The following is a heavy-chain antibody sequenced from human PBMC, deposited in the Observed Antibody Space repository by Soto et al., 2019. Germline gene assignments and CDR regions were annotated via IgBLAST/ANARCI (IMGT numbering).Heavy chain of an antibody. D-gene: IGHD1-26*01. CDR1: GSSISNTYY. J-gene: IGHJ4*02. V-gene: IGHV4-38-2*02. Sequence: PSETLSLTCAVSGSSISNTYYWGWIRQPPGKGLEWIGSMYYTGSTYYNPSLKSRVTISLDASKNQFSLKLSSVTAADTAVFYCAREYSNSPEAFDSWGQGTLVTVSS. CDR3: AREYSNSPEAFDS. CDR2: MYYTGST.